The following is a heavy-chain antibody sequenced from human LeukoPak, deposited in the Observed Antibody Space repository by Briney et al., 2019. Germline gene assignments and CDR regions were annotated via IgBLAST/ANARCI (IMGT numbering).Heavy chain of an antibody. V-gene: IGHV3-9*01. CDR3: AKVSGYSYGYFDY. D-gene: IGHD5-18*01. J-gene: IGHJ4*02. CDR2: ISWNSGSI. CDR1: GFTFDDYA. Sequence: GGSLRLSCAASGFTFDDYAMHWVRQAPGKGLEWVSGISWNSGSIGYADSVKGRFTISRDNAENSLYLQMNSLRAEDTALYYCAKVSGYSYGYFDYWGQGTLVTVSS.